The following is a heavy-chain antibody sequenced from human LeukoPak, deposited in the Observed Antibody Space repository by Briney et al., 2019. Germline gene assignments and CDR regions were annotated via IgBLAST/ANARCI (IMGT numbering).Heavy chain of an antibody. Sequence: SETLSLTCTVSSGSISTSNYYWGWVRQPPGKALEWIGNIFYSGSTYYSPSLKSRVTISVDTSKNQFSLKLSSVTAADTAVYYCARLMVRGEYYFDYWGQGTLVTVSS. D-gene: IGHD3-10*01. CDR3: ARLMVRGEYYFDY. V-gene: IGHV4-39*07. J-gene: IGHJ4*02. CDR1: SGSISTSNYY. CDR2: IFYSGST.